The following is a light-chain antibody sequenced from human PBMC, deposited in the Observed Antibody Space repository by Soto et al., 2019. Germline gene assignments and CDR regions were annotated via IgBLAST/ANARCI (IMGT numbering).Light chain of an antibody. J-gene: IGLJ3*02. CDR1: SSDVGNYNL. V-gene: IGLV2-23*01. CDR2: EGS. Sequence: QSALTQPASVSGSPGQSITFSCTGTSSDVGNYNLVSWYQHHPGKAPKLILYEGSKRPSGISNRFSGSKSGNTASLTISGLQAADEANYYCCSYAGSSTWVFGGGTK. CDR3: CSYAGSSTWV.